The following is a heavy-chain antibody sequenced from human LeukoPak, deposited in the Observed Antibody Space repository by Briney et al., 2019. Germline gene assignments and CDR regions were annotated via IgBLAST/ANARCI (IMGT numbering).Heavy chain of an antibody. CDR3: ARGPKDTAMIFDY. J-gene: IGHJ4*02. V-gene: IGHV4-31*03. CDR2: IYYSGST. Sequence: SQILSLTCTVSGGSISSGGYYWSWIRQHPGKGLEWIGYIYYSGSTYYNPSLKSRVIISVDTSKNQFSLKLSSVTAADTAVYYCARGPKDTAMIFDYWGQGTLVTVSS. CDR1: GGSISSGGYY. D-gene: IGHD5-18*01.